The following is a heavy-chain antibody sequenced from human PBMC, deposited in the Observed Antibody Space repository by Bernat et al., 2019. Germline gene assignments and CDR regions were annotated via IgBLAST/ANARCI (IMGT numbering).Heavy chain of an antibody. J-gene: IGHJ4*02. V-gene: IGHV3-21*05. D-gene: IGHD2-15*01. CDR1: GFTFRSYS. Sequence: EVQLVESGGGLVKPGGSLRLSCATSGFTFRSYSMNWVRQAPGKGLEWVSYISRSSDHTYYADSVKGRFTISRDDAKNSLYLQLNSLRAEDTAVYYCARGYCNGGACYSSSDYWGQGALVTVSS. CDR2: ISRSSDHT. CDR3: ARGYCNGGACYSSSDY.